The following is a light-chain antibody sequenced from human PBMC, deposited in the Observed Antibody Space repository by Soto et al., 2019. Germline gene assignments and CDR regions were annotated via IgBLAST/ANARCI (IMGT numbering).Light chain of an antibody. CDR3: QQYYSLPYT. J-gene: IGKJ2*01. Sequence: DIQMTQSPSSLSASVGDRVTITCQASQAIGQDLNWYQQKPGKAPKLLMYATSNLETGVPSRFSGREAQTSFTLAISSLQPEDLATYYCQQYYSLPYTFGQGTKLEI. V-gene: IGKV1-33*01. CDR2: ATS. CDR1: QAIGQD.